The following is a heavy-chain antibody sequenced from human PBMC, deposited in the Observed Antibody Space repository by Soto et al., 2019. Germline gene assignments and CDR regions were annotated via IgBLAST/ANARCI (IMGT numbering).Heavy chain of an antibody. CDR1: GGTFSSYT. V-gene: IGHV1-69*02. J-gene: IGHJ4*02. Sequence: QVQLVQSGAEVKKPGSSVKVSCKASGGTFSSYTISWVRQAPGQGLEWMGRIIPILGIANYAQKFQGRVTITADKSTSTAYMELSSLRSEDTAVYYCASRGSGSGRGYWGQGTLVTVSS. CDR3: ASRGSGSGRGY. D-gene: IGHD3-10*01. CDR2: IIPILGIA.